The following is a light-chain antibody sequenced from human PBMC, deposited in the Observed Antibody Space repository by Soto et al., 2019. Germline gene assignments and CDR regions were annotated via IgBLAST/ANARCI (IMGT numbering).Light chain of an antibody. CDR1: QGISTY. Sequence: DIQLTQSPSFLSASVGDRVTITCRASQGISTYLAWYQQRPGKAPTLLIYAASTLQSGVPSRFSGSGSGTEFTLTISSLQPEDFATYFCQQRYSSPLSFGGGTKVEIK. J-gene: IGKJ4*01. CDR3: QQRYSSPLS. V-gene: IGKV1-9*01. CDR2: AAS.